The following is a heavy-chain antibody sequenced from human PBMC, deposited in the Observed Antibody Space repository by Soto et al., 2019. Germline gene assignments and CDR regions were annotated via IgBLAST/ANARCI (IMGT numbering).Heavy chain of an antibody. CDR2: IYYSGST. D-gene: IGHD2-15*01. CDR1: GGSISSYY. J-gene: IGHJ5*02. CDR3: ARARGRSVGYCSGGSCYSSWFDP. V-gene: IGHV4-59*01. Sequence: SETLSLTCTVSGGSISSYYWSWIRQPPGKGLEWIGYIYYSGSTNYNPSLKSRVTTSVDTSKNQFSLKLSSVTAADTAVYYCARARGRSVGYCSGGSCYSSWFDPWGQGTLVTVSS.